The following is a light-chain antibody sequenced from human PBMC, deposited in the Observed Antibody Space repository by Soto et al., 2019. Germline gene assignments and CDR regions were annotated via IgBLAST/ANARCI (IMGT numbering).Light chain of an antibody. Sequence: IPLTQSPSSLSASVGDRVIITCRASQSISNWLAWYQQKPGKAPNLLIYKASSLKSGVPSRFSGSGSGTEFTLTISSLQPDDFATYYCQQYDTYWTFGQGTKVDIK. CDR1: QSISNW. CDR2: KAS. V-gene: IGKV1-5*03. CDR3: QQYDTYWT. J-gene: IGKJ1*01.